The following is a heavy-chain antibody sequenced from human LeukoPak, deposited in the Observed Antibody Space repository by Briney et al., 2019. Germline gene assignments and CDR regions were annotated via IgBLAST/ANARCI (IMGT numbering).Heavy chain of an antibody. J-gene: IGHJ6*02. D-gene: IGHD2-2*01. CDR3: AKDRDCTSTSCYDRAPYGMDV. Sequence: PGGSLRLSCAASGLTFSTHAMSWVRQAPGKGLEWVSGISVGAGTTYSAGSVKGRFTISGDNSKNTVYLQMNSVRAEDTAVYFCAKDRDCTSTSCYDRAPYGMDVWGQGTTVTVSS. CDR1: GLTFSTHA. V-gene: IGHV3-23*01. CDR2: ISVGAGTT.